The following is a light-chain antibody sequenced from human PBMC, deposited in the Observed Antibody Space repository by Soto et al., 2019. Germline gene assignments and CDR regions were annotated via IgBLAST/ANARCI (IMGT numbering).Light chain of an antibody. CDR3: QQYGDRPRT. CDR2: GAS. J-gene: IGKJ1*01. Sequence: EVVLTQSAATLSLSPGDRATLSCRASQYICSAVAWYHQRSGQAPRLLIFGASIRVTSIPARFSGSGSGTEFTLTISSLESEDFAVYFCQQYGDRPRTFGQGTKLDIK. V-gene: IGKV3-15*01. CDR1: QYICSA.